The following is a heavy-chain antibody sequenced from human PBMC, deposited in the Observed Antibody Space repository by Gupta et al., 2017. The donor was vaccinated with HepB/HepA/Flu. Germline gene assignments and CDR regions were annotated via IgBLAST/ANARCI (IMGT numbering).Heavy chain of an antibody. CDR1: GFTFSSYA. D-gene: IGHD3-10*01. CDR3: VKVSGRHYYYYYMAV. CDR2: ISNSGGST. V-gene: IGHV3-23*01. J-gene: IGHJ6*03. Sequence: EVQVWESGGGLVQPGGSLRLSCAASGFTFSSYAMSWVRQAPGKGLEGGSSISNSGGSTNNADSGKCRFTTSRDNSKNMLYLQMNSLRAADTAVYYCVKVSGRHYYYYYMAVWGKGTTVTVPS.